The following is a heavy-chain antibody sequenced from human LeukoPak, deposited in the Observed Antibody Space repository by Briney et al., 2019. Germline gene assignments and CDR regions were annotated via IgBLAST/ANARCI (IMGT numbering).Heavy chain of an antibody. CDR1: GFTFSSYW. V-gene: IGHV3-7*01. CDR2: IKQDGSEK. CDR3: ARDHYYDSSGYYYYGMDV. D-gene: IGHD3-22*01. J-gene: IGHJ6*02. Sequence: GGSLRLSCAASGFTFSSYWMSWVRQAPGKGLEWVANIKQDGSEKYYVDSVKGRFTISRDNAKNSLYLQMNSLRAEDTAVYYCARDHYYDSSGYYYYGMDVWGQGTTVTVYS.